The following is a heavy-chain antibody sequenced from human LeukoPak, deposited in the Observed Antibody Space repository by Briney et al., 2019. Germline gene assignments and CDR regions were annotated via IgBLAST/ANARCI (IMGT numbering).Heavy chain of an antibody. Sequence: PGGSLRLSCAASGFTFSSYAMTWVRQAPGKGLEWVSYISSSGSYTNYADSVKGRFTISRDNAKNSLYLQMNSLRAEDTAVYYCASIYGSSGYSDYWGQGTLVTVSS. V-gene: IGHV3-21*05. D-gene: IGHD3-22*01. CDR3: ASIYGSSGYSDY. J-gene: IGHJ4*02. CDR1: GFTFSSYA. CDR2: ISSSGSYT.